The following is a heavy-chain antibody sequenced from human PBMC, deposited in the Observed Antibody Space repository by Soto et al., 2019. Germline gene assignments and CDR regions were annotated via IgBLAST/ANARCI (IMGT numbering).Heavy chain of an antibody. Sequence: QVQLVESGGGVVQPGRSLRLSCAASGFTFSSYGMHWVRQAPGKGLEWVAVISYDGSNKYYADSVKGRFTISRDNSKNTLYLQRNSLRAEDTAVYYCASLWIYSGSGSDEGRFDYWGQGTLVTVSS. CDR1: GFTFSSYG. CDR3: ASLWIYSGSGSDEGRFDY. CDR2: ISYDGSNK. V-gene: IGHV3-30*03. D-gene: IGHD3-10*01. J-gene: IGHJ4*02.